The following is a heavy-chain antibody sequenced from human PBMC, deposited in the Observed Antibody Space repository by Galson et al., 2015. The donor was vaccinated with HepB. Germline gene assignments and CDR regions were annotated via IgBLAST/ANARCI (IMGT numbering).Heavy chain of an antibody. CDR1: GNSFNNQW. CDR2: IYPDDSDI. CDR3: ARHGGYNGYDFLRS. Sequence: QSGAEVKKSGDSLKISCKDSGNSFNNQWIGWVRQTPGKGLEWMGIIYPDDSDIRYNPAVKGRVTISADTSINTAYLQWSSLRASDSAICFCARHGGYNGYDFLRSWGQGTRVTVSS. V-gene: IGHV5-51*01. D-gene: IGHD5-12*01. J-gene: IGHJ4*02.